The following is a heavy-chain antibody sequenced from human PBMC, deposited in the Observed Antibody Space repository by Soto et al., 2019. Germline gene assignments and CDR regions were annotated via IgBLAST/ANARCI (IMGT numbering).Heavy chain of an antibody. D-gene: IGHD6-6*01. CDR2: IYWNDDK. J-gene: IGHJ3*02. CDR3: ARGLATLPVFAFDI. Sequence: XGPTLVNPTQTLTLTCTLSGISLSTSGVGLGWIRQTPRKALEWLALIYWNDDKHYSPSLKTRLTITKDTSKNQAVLTMTNMDPVDTATYYCARGLATLPVFAFDIWGQGTVVTVSS. CDR1: GISLSTSGVG. V-gene: IGHV2-5*01.